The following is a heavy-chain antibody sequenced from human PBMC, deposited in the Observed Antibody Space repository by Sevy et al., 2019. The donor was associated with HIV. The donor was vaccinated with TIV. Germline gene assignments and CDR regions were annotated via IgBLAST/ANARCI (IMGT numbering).Heavy chain of an antibody. J-gene: IGHJ4*02. CDR3: VRGSSSWNGMDY. D-gene: IGHD6-13*01. CDR1: GFTFSSYW. Sequence: GGSLRLSCAASGFTFSSYWMHWVRQAPGKGLVSVSRINIDVSDTGYADSVKGRFTISRDNAKNTLYLQMNSLRAEDTTVYYCVRGSSSWNGMDYWGQGTLVTVSS. V-gene: IGHV3-74*01. CDR2: INIDVSDT.